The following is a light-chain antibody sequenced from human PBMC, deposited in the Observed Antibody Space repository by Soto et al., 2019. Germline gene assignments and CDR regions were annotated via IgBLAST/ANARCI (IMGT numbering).Light chain of an antibody. J-gene: IGLJ1*01. Sequence: QSVLAQPPSASGSPGQSVTISCTGTSSDVGRYIYASWYQQHPGKAPKIIMYEVSKRPSGVPDRFSGSKSGNTASLTVSGLQAEDEADYYCSSYGGSNNYVFGTGTKVTVL. CDR2: EVS. V-gene: IGLV2-8*01. CDR3: SSYGGSNNYV. CDR1: SSDVGRYIY.